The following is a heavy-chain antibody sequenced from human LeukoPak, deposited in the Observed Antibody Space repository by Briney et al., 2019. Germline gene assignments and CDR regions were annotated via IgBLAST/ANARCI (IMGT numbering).Heavy chain of an antibody. CDR1: GFTFSSYA. CDR2: ISYDGSHK. V-gene: IGHV3-30-3*01. CDR3: ARDEVAEMATMDY. Sequence: GRSLRLSCAVSGFTFSSYAMRWVRQAPGKGLEWVSVISYDGSHKYYADSVKGRFTISRDNSKNTLYLQMNSLRAEDTAVYYCARDEVAEMATMDYWGQGTLVTVSS. D-gene: IGHD5-24*01. J-gene: IGHJ4*02.